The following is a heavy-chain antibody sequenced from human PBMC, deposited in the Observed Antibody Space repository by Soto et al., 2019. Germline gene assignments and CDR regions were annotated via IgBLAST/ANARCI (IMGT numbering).Heavy chain of an antibody. Sequence: GGPLRHSCAASGFTFSSYAMHWVRQAPGKGLEWVAVISYDGSNKYYADSVKGRFTISRDNSKNTLYLQMNSLRAEDTAVYYCATDIVVVVADPDYGMDVWGQGTTVTVSS. J-gene: IGHJ6*02. CDR1: GFTFSSYA. CDR2: ISYDGSNK. V-gene: IGHV3-30-3*01. CDR3: ATDIVVVVADPDYGMDV. D-gene: IGHD2-15*01.